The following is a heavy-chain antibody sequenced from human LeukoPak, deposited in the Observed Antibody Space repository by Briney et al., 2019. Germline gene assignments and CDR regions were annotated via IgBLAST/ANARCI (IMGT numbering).Heavy chain of an antibody. D-gene: IGHD2-2*01. CDR1: GFTFNSYA. V-gene: IGHV3-30-3*01. J-gene: IGHJ4*02. Sequence: PGGSLRLSCAASGFTFNSYAMHWVRQAPGTGLEWVAVVSYDGNNKYYADSVKGRFTISRDYPSNTLYLQMNSLRTDDTAVYFCARVLTAYCSTTSCYSGIDFWGQGTLVTVSS. CDR2: VSYDGNNK. CDR3: ARVLTAYCSTTSCYSGIDF.